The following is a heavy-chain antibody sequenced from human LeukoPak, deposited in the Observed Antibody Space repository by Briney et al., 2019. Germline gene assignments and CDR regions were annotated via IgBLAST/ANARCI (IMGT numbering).Heavy chain of an antibody. V-gene: IGHV1-69*05. Sequence: ASVKVSCKASGDTFSSYTINWVRRAPGQGLEWMGGIMPILGTTNYAQKFQGRVSITTDESTRTAYMELSSLRSQDTAVYFCARVPVDLVGAPFDYWGQGTLVTVTS. CDR1: GDTFSSYT. D-gene: IGHD1-26*01. J-gene: IGHJ4*02. CDR2: IMPILGTT. CDR3: ARVPVDLVGAPFDY.